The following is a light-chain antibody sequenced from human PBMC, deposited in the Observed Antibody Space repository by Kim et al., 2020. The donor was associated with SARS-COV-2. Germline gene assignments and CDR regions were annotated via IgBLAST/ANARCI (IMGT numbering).Light chain of an antibody. CDR3: QQNYITPFT. V-gene: IGKV1-39*01. J-gene: IGKJ3*01. CDR2: AAS. CDR1: QSISSH. Sequence: DTQMTQSPSTLPATVGDRVTITCRTTQSISSHLNWYQQKPGRAPKLLISAASTLQGGVPSRFSGSGSETDFTLTISSLQPEDFATYFCQQNYITPFTFGPGTKVDIK.